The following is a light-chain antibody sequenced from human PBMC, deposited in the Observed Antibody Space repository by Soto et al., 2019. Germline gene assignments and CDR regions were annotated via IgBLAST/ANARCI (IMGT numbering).Light chain of an antibody. Sequence: EIVLTQSPGTLSLSPGERATLSYRASQSVGSSYLAWYQQRPGQAPRLLIYGASSRATGIPDRFGGSGSGTDFTLTISRLEPEDFAVYYCQQYDSSPLTFGGGTKVEIK. CDR3: QQYDSSPLT. J-gene: IGKJ4*01. V-gene: IGKV3-20*01. CDR2: GAS. CDR1: QSVGSSY.